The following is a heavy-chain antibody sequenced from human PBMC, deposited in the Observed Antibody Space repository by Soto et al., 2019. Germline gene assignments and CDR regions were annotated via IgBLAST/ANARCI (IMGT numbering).Heavy chain of an antibody. CDR1: GFTFSSYG. D-gene: IGHD1-26*01. Sequence: QVQLVESGGGVVQPGRSLRLSCAASGFTFSSYGMHWVRQAPGKGLEWVAVISYDGSNKYYADSVKGRFTISRDNSKNPLYLQMNSLRAEDTAVYYCAKDRIGGAAYYYYGMDVWGQGTTVTVSS. CDR3: AKDRIGGAAYYYYGMDV. CDR2: ISYDGSNK. J-gene: IGHJ6*02. V-gene: IGHV3-30*18.